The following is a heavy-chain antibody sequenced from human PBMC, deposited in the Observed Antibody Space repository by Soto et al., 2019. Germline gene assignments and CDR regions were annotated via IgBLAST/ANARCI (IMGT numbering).Heavy chain of an antibody. J-gene: IGHJ4*02. CDR1: GFTFSDYA. D-gene: IGHD6-19*01. Sequence: VQLVESGGGVVQPGRSLRLSCAASGFTFSDYAMHWVRQAPGKGLEWVAVVSHDGRNTHYADSVKGRFTISRDSSKNTVSLEMPSLGAEDTAFYYGAKGGRQWLVTSDFNYWGQGALVTVSS. CDR3: AKGGRQWLVTSDFNY. CDR2: VSHDGRNT. V-gene: IGHV3-30*18.